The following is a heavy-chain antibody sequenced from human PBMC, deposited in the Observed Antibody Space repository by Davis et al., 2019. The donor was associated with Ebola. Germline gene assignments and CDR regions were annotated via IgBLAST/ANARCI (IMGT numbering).Heavy chain of an antibody. CDR1: GFIFSSYW. CDR3: AKSPWSGSFDY. J-gene: IGHJ4*02. D-gene: IGHD1-26*01. CDR2: ISGSATST. Sequence: GGSLRLSCAASGFIFSSYWMHWVRQVPGKGLEWVSTISGSATSTYYADSLKGRFTVSRDNSKNTVYLQMYSLRAEDTAMYYCAKSPWSGSFDYWGQGTPVTVSS. V-gene: IGHV3-23*01.